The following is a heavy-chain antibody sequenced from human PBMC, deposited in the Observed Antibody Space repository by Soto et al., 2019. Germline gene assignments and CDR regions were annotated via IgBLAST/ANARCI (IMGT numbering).Heavy chain of an antibody. Sequence: QITLKESGPTLVKPTQTLTLTCTFSGFSLNTGGLGVGWIRQPPGKALEWLALIYWDDDKRYSPSLKSRLTITKDPSKNQVVLTMTNMDPVDTATYYCAHSRCGGDCLQSSSSHYYYGMDVWGQGTTVTVSS. D-gene: IGHD2-21*02. CDR2: IYWDDDK. V-gene: IGHV2-5*02. CDR1: GFSLNTGGLG. J-gene: IGHJ6*02. CDR3: AHSRCGGDCLQSSSSHYYYGMDV.